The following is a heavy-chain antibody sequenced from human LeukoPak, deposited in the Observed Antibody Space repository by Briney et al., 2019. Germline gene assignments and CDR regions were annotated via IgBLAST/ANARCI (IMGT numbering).Heavy chain of an antibody. Sequence: PGESLRLSCAASGFTFSNYAMHWVRQAPGKGLEWVAIVSHDGRNQYYAESVKGRFTISRDSSKNTVSLQMNSLRAGDSALYYCGRDPSARVTIDFWGQGTLVTVSS. J-gene: IGHJ4*02. V-gene: IGHV3-30*04. D-gene: IGHD5-24*01. CDR1: GFTFSNYA. CDR3: GRDPSARVTIDF. CDR2: VSHDGRNQ.